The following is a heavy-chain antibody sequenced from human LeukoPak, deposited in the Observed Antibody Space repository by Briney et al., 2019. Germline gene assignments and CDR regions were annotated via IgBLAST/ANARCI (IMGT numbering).Heavy chain of an antibody. CDR2: ISGYNGNT. CDR3: ARVFDCGDNGDDAFDT. J-gene: IGHJ3*02. D-gene: IGHD4-17*01. CDR1: GYRFNAYG. Sequence: ASVKVSCKTSGYRFNAYGISWVRQAPGQGLEWMGWISGYNGNTNYGEKVQGRLTMTLDTSTTTAYMELSGLRSDDTAVYYCARVFDCGDNGDDAFDTWGQGTLVTVSS. V-gene: IGHV1-18*01.